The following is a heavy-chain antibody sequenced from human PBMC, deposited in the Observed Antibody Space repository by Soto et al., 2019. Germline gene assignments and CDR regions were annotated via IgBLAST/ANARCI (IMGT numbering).Heavy chain of an antibody. CDR2: IDIAGGT. V-gene: IGHV3-13*01. Sequence: GGSLRLSCAASGFIFSNYDMHWVRQVTGKGLEWVSAIDIAGGTYYPDSVKGRFTISRETARNSLYLQMNSLRAGDTAVYYCARSARWLQSRYFDLWGRGTLVTVSS. J-gene: IGHJ2*01. CDR3: ARSARWLQSRYFDL. D-gene: IGHD5-12*01. CDR1: GFIFSNYD.